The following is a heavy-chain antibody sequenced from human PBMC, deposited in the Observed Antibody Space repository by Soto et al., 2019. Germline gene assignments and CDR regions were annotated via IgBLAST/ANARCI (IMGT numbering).Heavy chain of an antibody. CDR3: ARDVAARPGDYYYYYGMDV. J-gene: IGHJ6*02. Sequence: GGSLRLSCAASGFTVSSNYMSWVRQAPGKGLEWVSVIYSGGSTYYADSVKGRFTISRDNSKNTLYLQMNSLRAEDTAVYYCARDVAARPGDYYYYYGMDVWGQGTTVTVSS. V-gene: IGHV3-53*01. D-gene: IGHD6-6*01. CDR1: GFTVSSNY. CDR2: IYSGGST.